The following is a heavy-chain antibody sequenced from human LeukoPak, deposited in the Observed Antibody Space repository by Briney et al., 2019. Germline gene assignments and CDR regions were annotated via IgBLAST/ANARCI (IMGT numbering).Heavy chain of an antibody. Sequence: SETLSLTCTVSGGSISSGDYYWSWLRQPPGKGRVLIGYIYYSGSTYYNPSLNSRVTISVDTTNNQFSLKLSSVTAVDTAVYYCARGKNDGSGSYWLGYWGQGTLVTVSS. CDR3: ARGKNDGSGSYWLGY. CDR1: GGSISSGDYY. J-gene: IGHJ4*02. D-gene: IGHD3-10*01. CDR2: IYYSGST. V-gene: IGHV4-30-4*08.